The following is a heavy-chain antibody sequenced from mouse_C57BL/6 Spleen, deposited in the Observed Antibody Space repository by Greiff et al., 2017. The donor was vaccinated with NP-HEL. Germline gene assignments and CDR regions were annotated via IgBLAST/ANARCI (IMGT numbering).Heavy chain of an antibody. J-gene: IGHJ2*01. CDR1: GYTFTSYW. CDR3: ARGEIYYGGGY. D-gene: IGHD1-1*01. Sequence: VQLQQPGAELVKPGASVKLSCKASGYTFTSYWMHWVKQRPGQGLEWIGMIRPNSGSTNYHEKFKSKATLTVDKSSSTAYMQLSSLTSEDSAVYYCARGEIYYGGGYWGQGTTLTVSS. CDR2: IRPNSGST. V-gene: IGHV1-64*01.